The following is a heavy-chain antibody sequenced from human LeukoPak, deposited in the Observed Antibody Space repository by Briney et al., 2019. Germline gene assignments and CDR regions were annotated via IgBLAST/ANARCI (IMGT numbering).Heavy chain of an antibody. D-gene: IGHD5-12*01. Sequence: SETLSLTCTVSGGSIRSYYWTWIRQPPGKELEWIGYIYYSGSTNYNPSLKSRVTISVDTSKNQFSLRLSSVTAADTAVYYCARDGYSGNDGLWGQGALVTVSS. J-gene: IGHJ4*02. V-gene: IGHV4-59*01. CDR3: ARDGYSGNDGL. CDR2: IYYSGST. CDR1: GGSIRSYY.